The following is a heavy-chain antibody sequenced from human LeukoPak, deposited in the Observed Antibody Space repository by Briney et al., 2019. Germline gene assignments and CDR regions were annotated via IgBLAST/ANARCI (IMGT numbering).Heavy chain of an antibody. Sequence: PSETLSLTCTVSGGSISSTSYYWDWIRQPPGKGLEWIGNFYNSGSTHYSPSLKSRVTMSVDTSKNQFSLKLSSVTAADTAVYYCARSDRIAAFFDYWGQGTLVTVSS. CDR1: GGSISSTSYY. CDR3: ARSDRIAAFFDY. D-gene: IGHD6-6*01. V-gene: IGHV4-39*07. J-gene: IGHJ4*02. CDR2: FYNSGST.